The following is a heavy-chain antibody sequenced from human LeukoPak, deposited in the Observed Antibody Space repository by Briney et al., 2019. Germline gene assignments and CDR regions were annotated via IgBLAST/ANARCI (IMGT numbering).Heavy chain of an antibody. J-gene: IGHJ4*02. V-gene: IGHV1-69*04. D-gene: IGHD2-15*01. Sequence: SVKVSCKASGGTFSSYAISWVRQAPGQGLEWMGRIIPIPGIANYAQKFQGRVTITADKSTSTAYMELSSLRSEDTAVYYCARVIGYCSGGSCPEGYWGQGTLVTVSS. CDR2: IIPIPGIA. CDR3: ARVIGYCSGGSCPEGY. CDR1: GGTFSSYA.